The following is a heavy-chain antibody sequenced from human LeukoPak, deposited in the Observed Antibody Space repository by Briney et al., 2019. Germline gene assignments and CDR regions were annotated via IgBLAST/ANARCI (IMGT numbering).Heavy chain of an antibody. CDR1: GYTFTGYY. CDR3: ARDLRAYGSGSYP. J-gene: IGHJ5*02. CDR2: INPNSGGT. D-gene: IGHD3-10*01. V-gene: IGHV1-2*02. Sequence: ASVKVSCKASGYTFTGYYMHWVRQAPGQGLEWMGWINPNSGGTNYAQKFQGRVTMTRDTSISTAYMELSRLRSGDTAVYYCARDLRAYGSGSYPWGQGTLVTVSS.